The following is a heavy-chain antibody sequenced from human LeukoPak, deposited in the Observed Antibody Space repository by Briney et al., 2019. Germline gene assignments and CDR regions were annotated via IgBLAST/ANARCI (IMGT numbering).Heavy chain of an antibody. CDR2: IYISGST. J-gene: IGHJ4*02. CDR3: ARAPNPLPGTYYFDY. V-gene: IGHV4-4*07. D-gene: IGHD2-15*01. CDR1: GASINSHY. Sequence: SETLSPTCSVSGASINSHYWTWIRQPAGKGLEWIGRIYISGSTNYSPSLKSRVTMSVDTSKNQFSLNLISVTAADTAVYYCARAPNPLPGTYYFDYWGQGTLVTVSS.